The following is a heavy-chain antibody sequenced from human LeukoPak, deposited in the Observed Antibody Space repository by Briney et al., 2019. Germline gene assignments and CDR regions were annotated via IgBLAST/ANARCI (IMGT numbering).Heavy chain of an antibody. CDR2: IYSGGST. J-gene: IGHJ4*01. CDR3: ARGLVSGSQRGYFDY. CDR1: GFTVSSNY. Sequence: PGGSLRLSCAASGFTVSSNYMSWVRQAPGKGLEWVSVIYSGGSTYYADSVKGRFTISRDNSKNTLYLQTNSLRTDDTAVYYCARGLVSGSQRGYFDYWGHGALVTVSS. D-gene: IGHD1-26*01. V-gene: IGHV3-53*05.